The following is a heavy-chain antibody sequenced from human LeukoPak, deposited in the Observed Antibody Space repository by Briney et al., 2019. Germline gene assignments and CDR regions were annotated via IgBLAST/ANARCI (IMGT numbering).Heavy chain of an antibody. CDR2: IASDGSHT. CDR3: ARERQDTILHSGAFDI. Sequence: GGSLRLSCAASGFTFSSYFMHWVRQAPGKGLEWVADIASDGSHTFYVESVKGRFTISRDNSKNTLYLQMNSLRAEDTAVYFCARERQDTILHSGAFDIWGQGTMVTASS. J-gene: IGHJ3*02. V-gene: IGHV3-30-3*01. CDR1: GFTFSSYF. D-gene: IGHD2-21*01.